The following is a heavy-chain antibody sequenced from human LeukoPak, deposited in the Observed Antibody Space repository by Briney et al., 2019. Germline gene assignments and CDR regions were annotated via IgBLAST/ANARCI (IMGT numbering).Heavy chain of an antibody. D-gene: IGHD3-10*01. CDR2: IYSGGST. Sequence: GGSLRLSCAASGFTVSSNYMSWVRQAPGKGLEWVSVIYSGGSTYYADSVKGRFTISRDNSKNTLYLQMNSLRAEDTAVYYCARSFGEFGNAFDIWGQGTVVTVSS. CDR1: GFTVSSNY. V-gene: IGHV3-66*01. CDR3: ARSFGEFGNAFDI. J-gene: IGHJ3*02.